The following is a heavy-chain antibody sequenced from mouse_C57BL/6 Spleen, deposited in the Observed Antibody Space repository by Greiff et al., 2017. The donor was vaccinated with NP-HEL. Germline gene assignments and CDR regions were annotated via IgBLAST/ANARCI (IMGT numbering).Heavy chain of an antibody. CDR1: GFTFSDYG. CDR3: ARGPRYYFDY. V-gene: IGHV5-17*01. Sequence: DVMLVESGGGLVKPGGSLKLSCAASGFTFSDYGMHWVRQAPEKGLEWVAYISSGSSTIYYADTVKGRFTISRDNAKNTLFLQMTSLRSEDTAMYYCARGPRYYFDYWGQGTTLTVSS. CDR2: ISSGSSTI. J-gene: IGHJ2*01.